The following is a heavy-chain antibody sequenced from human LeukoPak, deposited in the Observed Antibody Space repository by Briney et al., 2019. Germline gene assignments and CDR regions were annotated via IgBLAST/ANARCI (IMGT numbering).Heavy chain of an antibody. V-gene: IGHV1-18*01. D-gene: IGHD3-10*01. CDR3: ARDPAPYYYGSGSYAAY. CDR2: ISAYNGNT. J-gene: IGHJ4*02. CDR1: GYTFTSYG. Sequence: ASVKVSCKASGYTFTSYGISWVRQAPGQGLEWMGWISAYNGNTNYAQKLQGRVTMTTDTSTSTAYMELRSLRSDDTAVYYCARDPAPYYYGSGSYAAYWGQGTLVTVSS.